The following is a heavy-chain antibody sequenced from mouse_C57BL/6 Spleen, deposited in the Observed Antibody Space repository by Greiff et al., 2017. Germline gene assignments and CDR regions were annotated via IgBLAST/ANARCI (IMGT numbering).Heavy chain of an antibody. Sequence: VQLQQSGAELARPGASVKLSCKASGYTFTSYGISWVQQRTGQGLEWIGEIYRRSGNTYYNEKFKGNATLTADKSSSTAYMERRSLAAEDAAVYFCAGYGSTYVGGWGQGATLTVAT. CDR1: GYTFTSYG. CDR3: AGYGSTYVGG. V-gene: IGHV1-81*01. D-gene: IGHD1-1*02. CDR2: IYRRSGNT. J-gene: IGHJ2*01.